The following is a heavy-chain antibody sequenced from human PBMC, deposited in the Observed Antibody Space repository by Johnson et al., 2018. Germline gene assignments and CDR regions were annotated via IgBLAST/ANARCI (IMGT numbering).Heavy chain of an antibody. CDR3: AQESGSSSSLGGMDV. V-gene: IGHV3-43D*03. CDR2: VSWDGGSP. J-gene: IGHJ6*02. CDR1: GFTFDDYA. Sequence: VQLRESGGVVVQPGGSLRLSCAASGFTFDDYAMHWVRQAPGKGLEWVSLVSWDGGSPYYADSVKGRFTISRDNSKHSLYLQMNSLRGEDTALYYCAQESGSSSSLGGMDVWGQGTTVTVSS. D-gene: IGHD6-6*01.